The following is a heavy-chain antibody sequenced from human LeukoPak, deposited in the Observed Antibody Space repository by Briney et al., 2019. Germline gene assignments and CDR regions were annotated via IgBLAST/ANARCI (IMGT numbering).Heavy chain of an antibody. CDR2: IYYSGST. D-gene: IGHD2-2*01. V-gene: IGHV4-39*01. CDR3: ARRWSCSRTSCLNWFDP. CDR1: GGSISSSSYY. J-gene: IGHJ5*02. Sequence: SETLSLTCTVSGGSISSSSYYWGWIRQPPGKGLEWIGSIYYSGSTYYNPSLKSRVTISVDTSKNQFSLKLGSVTAADTAVYYCARRWSCSRTSCLNWFDPWGRGTLVAVSS.